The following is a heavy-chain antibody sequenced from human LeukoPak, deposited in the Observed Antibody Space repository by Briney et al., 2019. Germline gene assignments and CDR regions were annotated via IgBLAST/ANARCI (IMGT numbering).Heavy chain of an antibody. CDR2: IYYNGST. D-gene: IGHD3-10*01. CDR1: GASITNSSFY. J-gene: IGHJ5*02. CDR3: ASYGSGSYRFDP. V-gene: IGHV4-39*07. Sequence: SETLSLTCSVSGASITNSSFYWGWIRQPPGKGLEWIGSIYYNGSTYYNPSLKSRVIISVDTSKNQFSLKLNSVTAADTAVYYCASYGSGSYRFDPWGQGTLVTVSS.